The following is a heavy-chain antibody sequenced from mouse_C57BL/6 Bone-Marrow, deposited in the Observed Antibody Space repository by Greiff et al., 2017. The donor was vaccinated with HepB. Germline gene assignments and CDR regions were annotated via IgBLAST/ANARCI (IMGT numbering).Heavy chain of an antibody. CDR3: ARGGYRYYFDY. V-gene: IGHV1-53*01. CDR2: INPSNGGT. D-gene: IGHD2-2*01. J-gene: IGHJ2*01. Sequence: KQRPGQGLEWIGNINPSNGGTNYNEKFKSKATLTVDKSSSTAYMQLSSLTSEDSAVYYCARGGYRYYFDYWGQGTTLTVSS.